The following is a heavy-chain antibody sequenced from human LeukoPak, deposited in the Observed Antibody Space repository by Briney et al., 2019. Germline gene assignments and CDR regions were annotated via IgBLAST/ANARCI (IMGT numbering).Heavy chain of an antibody. D-gene: IGHD2-21*02. J-gene: IGHJ4*02. V-gene: IGHV4-59*10. CDR1: GGSFSGYY. CDR2: IYTSGST. CDR3: ARGVEVVTAVYFDY. Sequence: PSETLSLTCAVYGGSFSGYYWSWIRQPAGKGLEWIGRIYTSGSTNYNPSLKSRVTMSVDTSKNQFSLKPSSVTAADTAVYYCARGVEVVTAVYFDYWGQGTLVTVSS.